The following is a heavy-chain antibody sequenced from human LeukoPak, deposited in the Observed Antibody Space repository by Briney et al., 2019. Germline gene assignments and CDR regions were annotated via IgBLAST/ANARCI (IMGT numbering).Heavy chain of an antibody. CDR2: INWNGGST. Sequence: GGSLRLSCAASGFTFSSFSMNWVRQAPGKGLEWVSGINWNGGSTGYADSVKGRFTISRDNAKNSLYLQMNSLRAEDTALYYCAKDTSYCSSTSCYYPLDYWGQGTLVTVSS. V-gene: IGHV3-20*04. J-gene: IGHJ4*02. CDR1: GFTFSSFS. D-gene: IGHD2-2*01. CDR3: AKDTSYCSSTSCYYPLDY.